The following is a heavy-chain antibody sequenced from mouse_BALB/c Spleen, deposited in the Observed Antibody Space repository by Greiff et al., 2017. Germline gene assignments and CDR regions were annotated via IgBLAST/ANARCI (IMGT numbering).Heavy chain of an antibody. V-gene: IGHV3-2*02. CDR3: ARRGDYRYDGLHFDY. D-gene: IGHD2-14*01. CDR2: ISYSGST. CDR1: GYSITSDYA. Sequence: EVKLVESGPGLVKPSQSLSLTCTVTGYSITSDYAWNWIRQFPGNKLEWMGYISYSGSTSYNPSLKSRISITRDTSKNQFFLQLNSVTTEDTATYYCARRGDYRYDGLHFDYWGQGTTLTVSS. J-gene: IGHJ2*01.